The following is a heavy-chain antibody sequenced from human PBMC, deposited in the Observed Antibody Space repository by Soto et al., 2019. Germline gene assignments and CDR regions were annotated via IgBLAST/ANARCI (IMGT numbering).Heavy chain of an antibody. D-gene: IGHD2-15*01. Sequence: SVKVSCKASGFTFTCSALQWVRQARGQRLEWIGWIVVGSGNTNYAQKFQGRVTITRDMSTSTAYMELSSLRSEDTAVYYCAADVPVDCSGGSCYGMDVWGQGTTVTVS. J-gene: IGHJ6*02. V-gene: IGHV1-58*01. CDR1: GFTFTCSA. CDR2: IVVGSGNT. CDR3: AADVPVDCSGGSCYGMDV.